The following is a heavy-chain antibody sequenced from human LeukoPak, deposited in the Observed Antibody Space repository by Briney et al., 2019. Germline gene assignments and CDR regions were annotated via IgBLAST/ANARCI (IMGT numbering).Heavy chain of an antibody. V-gene: IGHV1-69*05. J-gene: IGHJ3*02. CDR3: ARMYYYDSSGYLDYDAFDI. CDR1: GGTFSSYA. Sequence: SVKVSCKASGGTFSSYAISWVRQAPGQGLEWMGGIIPIFGTANYAQKFQGRVTISTDESTSTAYMELSSLRSEDTAVYYCARMYYYDSSGYLDYDAFDIWGQGTMVTVSS. CDR2: IIPIFGTA. D-gene: IGHD3-22*01.